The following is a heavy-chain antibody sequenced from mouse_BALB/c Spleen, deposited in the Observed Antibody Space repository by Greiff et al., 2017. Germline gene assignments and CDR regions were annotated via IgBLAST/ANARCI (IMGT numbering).Heavy chain of an antibody. CDR3: ARSYGSHWYFDV. CDR2: INPYNGAT. J-gene: IGHJ1*01. CDR1: GYSFTGYY. V-gene: IGHV1-31*01. Sequence: VQLQQSGPELVKPGASVKISCKASGYSFTGYYMHWVKQSHVKSLEWIGRINPYNGATSYNQNFKDKASLTVDKSSSTAYMELHSLTSEDSAVYYCARSYGSHWYFDVWGAGTTVTVSS. D-gene: IGHD2-2*01.